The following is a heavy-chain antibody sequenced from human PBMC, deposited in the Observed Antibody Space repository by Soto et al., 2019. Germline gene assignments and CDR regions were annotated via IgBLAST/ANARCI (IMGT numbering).Heavy chain of an antibody. CDR3: ARDGLRWGHIVLMVYANPHDWYFDL. Sequence: SETLPVTCTVSGGSISSGDYYWSWIRQHPGKGLDWIGYIYYSGSTNYNPSLKSRVTISVDTSKNQFSLKLNSVTAADTAVYYCARDGLRWGHIVLMVYANPHDWYFDLWGRGTRVTVS. V-gene: IGHV4-31*03. J-gene: IGHJ2*01. D-gene: IGHD2-8*01. CDR2: IYYSGST. CDR1: GGSISSGDYY.